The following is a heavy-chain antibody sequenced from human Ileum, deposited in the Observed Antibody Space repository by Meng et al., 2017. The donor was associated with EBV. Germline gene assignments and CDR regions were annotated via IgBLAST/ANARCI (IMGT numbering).Heavy chain of an antibody. J-gene: IGHJ4*02. CDR2: IHHTRGP. D-gene: IGHD2-8*01. V-gene: IGHV4-4*02. CDR3: ASNGAFSLDH. CDR1: GDSISNEHW. Sequence: QVRLKGSGPGLVGPSGTLSLTCSVSGDSISNEHWWSWVRQSPGKGLEWIGEIHHTRGPNYNPSLKSRVIISVDKSNNHFSLRLSAVTAADTAVYYCASNGAFSLDHWGQGTLVTVSS.